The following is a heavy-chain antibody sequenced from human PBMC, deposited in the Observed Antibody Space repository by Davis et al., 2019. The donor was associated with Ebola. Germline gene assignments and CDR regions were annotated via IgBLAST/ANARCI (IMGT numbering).Heavy chain of an antibody. CDR1: GFSFGSHD. V-gene: IGHV3-23*01. CDR2: INGRGDST. D-gene: IGHD7-27*01. J-gene: IGHJ4*02. Sequence: GESLKISCEASGFSFGSHDMNWVRQAPGKGLEWVSNINGRGDSTSYSASVRGRFTISRDNSKNTLYLQMNSLRADDTATYYCWKDPIWGSGYWGQGTLVTVSS. CDR3: WKDPIWGSGY.